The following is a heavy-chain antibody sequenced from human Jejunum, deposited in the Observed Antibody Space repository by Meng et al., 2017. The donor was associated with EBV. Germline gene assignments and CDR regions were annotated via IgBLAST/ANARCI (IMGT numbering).Heavy chain of an antibody. CDR2: ISGNSGHI. CDR1: DFTFDEYS. Sequence: GQLVESGGGLGQPGXALRLACVGSDFTFDEYSMNWVRQAPGKGLEWVSSISGNSGHIDYADSLKGRFTISRDNAKKSLFLQMDSLRVDDTAVYYCAAGTTTTTKYNWLDPWGLGTLVTVSS. V-gene: IGHV3-21*01. D-gene: IGHD1-1*01. J-gene: IGHJ5*02. CDR3: AAGTTTTTKYNWLDP.